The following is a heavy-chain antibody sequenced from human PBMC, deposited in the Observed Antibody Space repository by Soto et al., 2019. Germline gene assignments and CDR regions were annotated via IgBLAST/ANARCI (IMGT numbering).Heavy chain of an antibody. D-gene: IGHD3-10*01. CDR1: GYTFTNYG. Sequence: SVKVSCKASGYTFTNYGISWVRQAPGQGLEWMGWISAYKGDTNYAQNLRGRVTMTTDTSTNTAYMELRSLRDDDTAVYYCARDLDGSGSYYTDYWGPGTLVTVS. CDR2: ISAYKGDT. V-gene: IGHV1-18*01. CDR3: ARDLDGSGSYYTDY. J-gene: IGHJ4*02.